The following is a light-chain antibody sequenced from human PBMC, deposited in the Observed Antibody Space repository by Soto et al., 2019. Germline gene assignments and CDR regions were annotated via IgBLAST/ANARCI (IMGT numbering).Light chain of an antibody. J-gene: IGKJ1*01. V-gene: IGKV3-20*01. CDR3: QQYGSSPRT. CDR2: GAS. CDR1: QSVSSAY. Sequence: EIVLTQSPGTLSLSPGERATLSCRASQSVSSAYLAWHQQKPGQAPRLLIYGASSRATGIPDRFSGSGSGTDFTLTISRLEPEDFAVYYCQQYGSSPRTFGQGTKVEIK.